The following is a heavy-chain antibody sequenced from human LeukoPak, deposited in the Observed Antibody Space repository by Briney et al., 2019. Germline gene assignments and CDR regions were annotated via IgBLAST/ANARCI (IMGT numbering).Heavy chain of an antibody. Sequence: SETLSLTCSVSGDSINSDYYWAWIRQPPGKGLEWIGNIYHSGSTYYNPSLKSRVTISVDTSMNQFSLKLRSVTAADTAVYYCARDHSNWNYAPDFWGQGTLVIVSS. D-gene: IGHD1-7*01. CDR1: GDSINSDYY. J-gene: IGHJ4*02. CDR2: IYHSGST. V-gene: IGHV4-38-2*02. CDR3: ARDHSNWNYAPDF.